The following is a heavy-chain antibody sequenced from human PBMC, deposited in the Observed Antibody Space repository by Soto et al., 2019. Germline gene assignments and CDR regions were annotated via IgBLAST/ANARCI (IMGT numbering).Heavy chain of an antibody. V-gene: IGHV3-30-3*01. CDR3: ARDLDSSSWYSPYYYYGMDV. Sequence: LRLSCAASGFTFSSYAMHWVRQAPGKGLEWVAVISYDGSNKYYADSVKGRFTISRDNSKNTLYLQMNSLRAEDTAVYYCARDLDSSSWYSPYYYYGMDVWGQGTTVTVSS. CDR2: ISYDGSNK. D-gene: IGHD6-13*01. CDR1: GFTFSSYA. J-gene: IGHJ6*02.